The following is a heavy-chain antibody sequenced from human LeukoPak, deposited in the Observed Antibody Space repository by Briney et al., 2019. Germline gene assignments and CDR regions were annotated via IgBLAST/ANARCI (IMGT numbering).Heavy chain of an antibody. CDR3: AKFYSNYGFDY. Sequence: ASVKVSCKASGYTFTSYGISWVRQAPGKGLEWVSAISGSGGSTYYADSVKGRFTISRDNSKNTLYLQMNSLRAEDTAVYYCAKFYSNYGFDYWGQGTLVTVSS. V-gene: IGHV3-23*01. D-gene: IGHD4-11*01. J-gene: IGHJ4*02. CDR1: GYTFTSYG. CDR2: ISGSGGST.